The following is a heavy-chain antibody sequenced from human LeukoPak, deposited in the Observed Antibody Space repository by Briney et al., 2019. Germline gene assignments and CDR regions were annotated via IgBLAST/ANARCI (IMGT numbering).Heavy chain of an antibody. Sequence: PSETLSLTCAVYGGSFGGYYWSWIRQPPGKGLEWIGEINHSGSTNYNPSLKSRVTISVDTSKNQFSLKLSSVTAADTAVYYCARGPNPNYWGQGTLVTVSS. V-gene: IGHV4-34*01. J-gene: IGHJ4*02. CDR1: GGSFGGYY. CDR2: INHSGST. CDR3: ARGPNPNY.